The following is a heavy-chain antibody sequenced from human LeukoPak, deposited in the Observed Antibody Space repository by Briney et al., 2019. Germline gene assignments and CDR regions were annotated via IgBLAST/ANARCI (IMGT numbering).Heavy chain of an antibody. CDR2: ISAYNGNT. D-gene: IGHD4-23*01. J-gene: IGHJ5*02. V-gene: IGHV1-18*04. CDR1: GYTFSNNG. Sequence: ASVKVSCKASGYTFSNNGISWVRQAPGQGLEWMGWISAYNGNTNYAQKFQGRVTMTTDTSTTTAYMELRSLRSDDTAVYYCARVKLPQGNWFDPWGQGTLVIVSP. CDR3: ARVKLPQGNWFDP.